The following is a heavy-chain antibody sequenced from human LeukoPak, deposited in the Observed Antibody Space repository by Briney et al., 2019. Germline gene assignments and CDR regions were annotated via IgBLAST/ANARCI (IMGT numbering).Heavy chain of an antibody. CDR2: INPNSGGT. D-gene: IGHD3-16*02. Sequence: GASVKVSCKASGYTFTGYYMHWARQAPGQGLEWMGWINPNSGGTNYAQKFQGRVTMTRDTSISTAYMELSRLRPDDTAVYYCARVRRYDYVWGSYRYNPLPVDYWGQGTLVTVSS. J-gene: IGHJ4*02. CDR3: ARVRRYDYVWGSYRYNPLPVDY. CDR1: GYTFTGYY. V-gene: IGHV1-2*02.